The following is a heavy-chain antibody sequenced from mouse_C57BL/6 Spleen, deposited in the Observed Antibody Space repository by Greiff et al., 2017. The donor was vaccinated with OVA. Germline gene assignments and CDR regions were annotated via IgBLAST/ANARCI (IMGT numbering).Heavy chain of an antibody. V-gene: IGHV5-17*01. CDR1: GFTFSDYG. CDR2: ISSGSSTI. J-gene: IGHJ1*03. D-gene: IGHD1-1*01. CDR3: ARPTVKGTYFDV. Sequence: DVQLVESGGGLVKPGGSLKLSCAASGFTFSDYGMHWVRQAPEKGLEWVAYISSGSSTIYYADTVKGRFTISRDNAKNTLFLQMTSLRSEDTAMYYCARPTVKGTYFDVWGTGTTVTVSS.